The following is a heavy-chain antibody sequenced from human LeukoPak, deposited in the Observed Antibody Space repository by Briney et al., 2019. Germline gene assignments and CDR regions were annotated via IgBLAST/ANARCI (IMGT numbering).Heavy chain of an antibody. CDR1: GGSISSYY. J-gene: IGHJ6*02. CDR3: ARHGECSSTSCSGSYYYGMDV. Sequence: SETLSLTCTVSGGSISSYYWSWIRQPPGKGLEWIGYIYYSGSTNYNPSLKSRVTISVDTSKNQFFLKLSSVTAADTAVYYCARHGECSSTSCSGSYYYGMDVWGQGTTVTVSS. CDR2: IYYSGST. D-gene: IGHD2-2*01. V-gene: IGHV4-59*08.